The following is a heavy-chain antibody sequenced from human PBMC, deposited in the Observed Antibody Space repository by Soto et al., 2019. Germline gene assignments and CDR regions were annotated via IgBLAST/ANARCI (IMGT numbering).Heavy chain of an antibody. CDR2: ISYDGSNK. D-gene: IGHD1-7*01. Sequence: GGSLRLSCAASGFTFSSYGMHWVRQAPGKGLEWVAVISYDGSNKYYADSVKGRFTISRDNSKNTLYLQMNSLRAEDTAVYYCAKQNWNYNYYYYYYMDVWGKGTTVTVSS. CDR1: GFTFSSYG. J-gene: IGHJ6*03. CDR3: AKQNWNYNYYYYYYMDV. V-gene: IGHV3-30*18.